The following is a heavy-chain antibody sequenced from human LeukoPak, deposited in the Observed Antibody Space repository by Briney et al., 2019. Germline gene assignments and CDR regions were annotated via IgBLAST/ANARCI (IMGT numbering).Heavy chain of an antibody. D-gene: IGHD6-19*01. J-gene: IGHJ5*02. CDR3: AREIAVAGNNWFDP. Sequence: ASVKVSCKASGYTFTSYGISWVRRAPGQGLEWMGWISAYNGNTNYAQKLQGRVTMTTDTSTSTAYMELRSLRSDDTAVYYCAREIAVAGNNWFDPWGQGTLVTVSS. V-gene: IGHV1-18*01. CDR2: ISAYNGNT. CDR1: GYTFTSYG.